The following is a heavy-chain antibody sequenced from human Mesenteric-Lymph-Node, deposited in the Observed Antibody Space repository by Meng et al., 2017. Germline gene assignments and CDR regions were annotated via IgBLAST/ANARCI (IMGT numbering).Heavy chain of an antibody. D-gene: IGHD3-3*01. J-gene: IGHJ4*02. Sequence: QGQRAESWGEVEKPGASVKVFCKASGYTFPGYYMHWVRPAPGQGLDWMGRINPNSGGTNYAQKFQGRVTMTRDTSISTAYMELSRLRSDDTAVYYCARAASGVADYWGQGTLVTVSS. CDR1: GYTFPGYY. CDR2: INPNSGGT. V-gene: IGHV1-2*06. CDR3: ARAASGVADY.